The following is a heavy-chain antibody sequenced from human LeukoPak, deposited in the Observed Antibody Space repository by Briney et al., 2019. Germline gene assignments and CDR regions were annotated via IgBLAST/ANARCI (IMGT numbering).Heavy chain of an antibody. J-gene: IGHJ4*02. CDR2: INHSGST. D-gene: IGHD2-21*02. CDR3: ARGGVTPYFDY. CDR1: GGSFSGYY. Sequence: SETLSLTCAVYGGSFSGYYWSWIRQPPGKGLEWIGEINHSGSTNYNPSLKSRVTISVDTSKNQFSLKLSSVTAADTAVYYCARGGVTPYFDYWGQGTLVTSPQ. V-gene: IGHV4-34*01.